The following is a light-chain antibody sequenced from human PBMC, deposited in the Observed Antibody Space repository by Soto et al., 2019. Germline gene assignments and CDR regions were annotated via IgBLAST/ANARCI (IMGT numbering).Light chain of an antibody. Sequence: QSVLTQPASVSGSPGQSITISCTGTSTDIRVYDHVSWYQQHPGKAPKVIIYEVTYRPSGVSYRFSGSKSGDTASLTISGLQSEDEADYYCSSYTTNATLVFGGGTKVTVL. CDR2: EVT. J-gene: IGLJ2*01. CDR1: STDIRVYDH. CDR3: SSYTTNATLV. V-gene: IGLV2-14*01.